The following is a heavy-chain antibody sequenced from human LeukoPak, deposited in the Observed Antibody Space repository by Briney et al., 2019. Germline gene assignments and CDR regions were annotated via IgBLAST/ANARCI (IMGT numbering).Heavy chain of an antibody. D-gene: IGHD4-23*01. CDR3: ARAPDYGGNFDY. V-gene: IGHV4-59*01. Sequence: PSETLSLTCAVYGGSFSGYYWSWIRQPPGKGLEWIGYIYYSGSTNYNPSLKSRVTISVDTSKNQFSLKLSSVTAADTAVYYCARAPDYGGNFDYWGQGTLVTVSS. CDR2: IYYSGST. J-gene: IGHJ4*02. CDR1: GGSFSGYY.